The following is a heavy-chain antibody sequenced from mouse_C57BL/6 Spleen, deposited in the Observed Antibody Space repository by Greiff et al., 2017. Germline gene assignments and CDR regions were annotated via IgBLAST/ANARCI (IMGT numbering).Heavy chain of an antibody. CDR3: TRGITTVSWFAY. D-gene: IGHD1-1*01. J-gene: IGHJ3*01. CDR2: IDPETGGT. Sequence: QVQLKESGAELVRPGASVTLSCKASGYTFTDYEMHWVKQTPVHGLEWIGAIDPETGGTAYNQKFKGKAILTADKSSSTAYMELRSLTSEDSAVYYCTRGITTVSWFAYWGQGTLVTVSA. V-gene: IGHV1-15*01. CDR1: GYTFTDYE.